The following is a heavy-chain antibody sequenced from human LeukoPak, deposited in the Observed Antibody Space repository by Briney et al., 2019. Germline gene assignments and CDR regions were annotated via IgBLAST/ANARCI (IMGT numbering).Heavy chain of an antibody. CDR3: AAREYSSGWSGFDC. D-gene: IGHD6-19*01. J-gene: IGHJ4*02. CDR2: IYDDVST. V-gene: IGHV3-66*01. Sequence: PGGSLRLSCAASGFTISSNHMAWVRQAPGKGLEWVSVIYDDVSTNYADSVKGRFTISRDSSKNTLLLQMNSLRVDDTAVDYCAAREYSSGWSGFDCWGQGTLVTVSS. CDR1: GFTISSNH.